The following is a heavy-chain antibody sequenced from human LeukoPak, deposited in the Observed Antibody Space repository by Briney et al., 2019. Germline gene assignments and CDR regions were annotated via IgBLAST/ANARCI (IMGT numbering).Heavy chain of an antibody. CDR2: IYYSGST. CDR3: ARDGGYGSGAFDI. CDR1: GGSISSYY. Sequence: SETLSLTCTVSGGSISSYYWSWTRQPPGKGLEWIGYIYYSGSTNYNPSLKSRVTISVDTSKNQFSLKLSSVTAADTAVYYCARDGGYGSGAFDIWGQGTMVTVSS. D-gene: IGHD3-10*01. J-gene: IGHJ3*02. V-gene: IGHV4-59*01.